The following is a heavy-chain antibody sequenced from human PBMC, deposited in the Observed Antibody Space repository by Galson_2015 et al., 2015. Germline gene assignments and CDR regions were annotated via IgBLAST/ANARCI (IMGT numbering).Heavy chain of an antibody. Sequence: TLSLTCAVYGGSFSGYYWSWIRQPPGKGLEWIGEINHSGSTNYNPSLKSRVTISVDTSKNQFSLKLSSVTAADTAVYYCARGRFLAARLHYWGQGTLVTVSS. V-gene: IGHV4-34*01. J-gene: IGHJ4*02. D-gene: IGHD6-6*01. CDR3: ARGRFLAARLHY. CDR2: INHSGST. CDR1: GGSFSGYY.